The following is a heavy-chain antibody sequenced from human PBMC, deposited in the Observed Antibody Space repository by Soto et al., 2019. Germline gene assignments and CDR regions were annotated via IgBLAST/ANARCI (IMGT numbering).Heavy chain of an antibody. D-gene: IGHD2-21*02. V-gene: IGHV4-30-2*01. CDR2: IYHSGST. CDR3: ARSQTLVTSYDY. Sequence: SETLSLTCAVSGGSISSGGYSWSWIRQPPGKGLEWIGYIYHSGSTYYNPSLKSRVTISVDRSKHQFSLKLSSVTAADTAVYYCARSQTLVTSYDYWGQGHLVPVSS. J-gene: IGHJ4*02. CDR1: GGSISSGGYS.